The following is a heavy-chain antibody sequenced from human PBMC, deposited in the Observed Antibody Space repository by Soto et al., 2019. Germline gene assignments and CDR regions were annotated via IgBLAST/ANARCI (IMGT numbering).Heavy chain of an antibody. CDR1: GGTFSSYT. J-gene: IGHJ6*03. D-gene: IGHD3-3*01. V-gene: IGHV1-69*02. CDR3: ARYLNSAIFGYYYMDV. CDR2: IIPILGIA. Sequence: ASVKVSCKASGGTFSSYTISWVRQAPGQGLEWMGRIIPILGIANYAQKFQGRVTITADKSTSTAYMELSSLRSEDTAVYYCARYLNSAIFGYYYMDVWGKGTTVTVSS.